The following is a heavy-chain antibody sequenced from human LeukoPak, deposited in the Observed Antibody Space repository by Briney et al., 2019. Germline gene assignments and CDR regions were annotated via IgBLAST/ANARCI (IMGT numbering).Heavy chain of an antibody. D-gene: IGHD5-18*01. J-gene: IGHJ3*02. CDR1: GYTFTSYD. CDR3: ARGGYSFYAFDI. CDR2: MNPNSGNT. Sequence: GASVKVSCKASGYTFTSYDINWVRQATGQGLEWMGWMNPNSGNTGYAQKFQGRVTITRNTSISTAYMEPSSPRSEDTAVYYCARGGYSFYAFDIWGQGTMVTVSS. V-gene: IGHV1-8*03.